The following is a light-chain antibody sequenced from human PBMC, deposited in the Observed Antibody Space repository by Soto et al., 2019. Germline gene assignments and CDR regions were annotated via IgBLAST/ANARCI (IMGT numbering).Light chain of an antibody. J-gene: IGLJ1*01. CDR1: SSDVGTYKY. CDR3: NSYTTSSTLV. CDR2: DVS. V-gene: IGLV2-14*03. Sequence: QSALTQPASVSGSPGQSITISCTGTSSDVGTYKYVSWYQQHPGKAPKLMIYDVSNRPSGVSNRFSGSKSGNTASLTISGLQAEDEADYYCNSYTTSSTLVFGTGTKVTDL.